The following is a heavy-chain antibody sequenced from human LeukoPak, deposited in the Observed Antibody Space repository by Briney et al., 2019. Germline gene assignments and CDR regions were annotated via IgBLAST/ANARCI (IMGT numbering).Heavy chain of an antibody. J-gene: IGHJ4*02. CDR3: VWEAAGVDY. CDR2: IYSGGTT. Sequence: AGGSLRLSCAASVFTVSSNYMSWVRQAPGKGLEWVSVIYSGGTTYYADSVKGRFTISRDNSKNTLYLQMNSLRAEDTAVYYCVWEAAGVDYWGQGTLVTVSS. D-gene: IGHD6-13*01. CDR1: VFTVSSNY. V-gene: IGHV3-53*01.